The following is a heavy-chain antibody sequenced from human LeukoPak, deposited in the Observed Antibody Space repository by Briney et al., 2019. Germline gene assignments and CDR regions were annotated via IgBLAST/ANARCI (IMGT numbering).Heavy chain of an antibody. Sequence: SETLSLTCTVSGGSISSNYWTWMRQPPGKGLEWIGYFYYSGITTYNPSLKSRVTISVDTSKNQFSLKLSSVTAADTAIYYCARHEGVSGYYPLDYWGRGTLVTVSP. J-gene: IGHJ4*02. D-gene: IGHD3-22*01. V-gene: IGHV4-59*08. CDR3: ARHEGVSGYYPLDY. CDR1: GGSISSNY. CDR2: FYYSGIT.